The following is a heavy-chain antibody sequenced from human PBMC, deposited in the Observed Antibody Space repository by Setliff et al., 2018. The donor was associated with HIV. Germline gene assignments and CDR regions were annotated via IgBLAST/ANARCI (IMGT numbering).Heavy chain of an antibody. CDR3: AARNSGNPTRHFDY. V-gene: IGHV4-38-2*01. Sequence: PSETLSLTCALSGYSISNGYYWGWIRQPSGKGLEWIGSIYHSGSTFYNPSLRSRVTISVDTSQDQSSLRLTSVTAADTAVYYCAARNSGNPTRHFDYWGQGTLVTVSS. J-gene: IGHJ4*02. CDR1: GYSISNGYY. D-gene: IGHD3-10*01. CDR2: IYHSGST.